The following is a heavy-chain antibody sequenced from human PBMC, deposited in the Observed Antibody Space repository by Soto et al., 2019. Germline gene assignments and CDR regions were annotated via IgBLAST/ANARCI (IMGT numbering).Heavy chain of an antibody. V-gene: IGHV1-2*02. J-gene: IGHJ5*02. CDR3: ARAVGSRSWYVSFDT. Sequence: GASVKVSCKASGYTFTGYYMHWVRQAPGQGLEWMGWINPNSGGTNYAQKFQGRVTMTRDTSISTAYMELSRLRSDDTAVYYCARAVGSRSWYVSFDTWGQGILVTVSS. D-gene: IGHD6-13*01. CDR2: INPNSGGT. CDR1: GYTFTGYY.